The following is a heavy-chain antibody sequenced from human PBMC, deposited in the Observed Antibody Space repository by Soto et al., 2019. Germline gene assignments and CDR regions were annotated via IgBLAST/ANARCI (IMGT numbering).Heavy chain of an antibody. CDR1: GFTLRSYD. J-gene: IGHJ4*02. CDR3: ARGSPMAVAGPPDY. V-gene: IGHV3-13*01. D-gene: IGHD6-19*01. CDR2: IGSAGDT. Sequence: EVQLVESGGGLVQPGGSLRLSCAASGFTLRSYDMHWVRQATGKGLEWVSAIGSAGDTYYPDSVKGRFTISREIAKNSLYLQMNNLKAGDTAVYYCARGSPMAVAGPPDYWGQGTLVTVSS.